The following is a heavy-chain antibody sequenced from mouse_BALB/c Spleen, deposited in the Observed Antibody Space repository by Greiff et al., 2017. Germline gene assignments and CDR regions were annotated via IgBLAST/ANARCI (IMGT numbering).Heavy chain of an antibody. CDR2: IDPSDSET. V-gene: IGHV1-69*02. CDR1: GYTFTSYW. D-gene: IGHD1-1*01. J-gene: IGHJ4*01. CDR3: ARGGYFGSSYNAMDY. Sequence: VQLQQPGAELVKPGAPVKLSCKASGYTFTSYWMNWVKQRPGRGLEWIGRIDPSDSETHYNQKFKDKATLTVDKSSSTAYIQLSSLTSEDSAVYYCARGGYFGSSYNAMDYWGQGTSVTVSS.